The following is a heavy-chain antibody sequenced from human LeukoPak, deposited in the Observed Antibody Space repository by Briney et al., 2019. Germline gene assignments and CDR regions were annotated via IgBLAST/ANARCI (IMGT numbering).Heavy chain of an antibody. J-gene: IGHJ6*02. CDR1: GYTFTSYD. CDR2: MNPNSGNT. D-gene: IGHD3-22*01. Sequence: ASVKVSCKASGYTFTSYDINWVRQATGQGLEWMGWMNPNSGNTGYAQKFQGRVTMTRNTSISTAYMELSSLRSEDTAVYYCARAPRLGRRDYYYYSMDVWGQGTTVTVSS. V-gene: IGHV1-8*01. CDR3: ARAPRLGRRDYYYYSMDV.